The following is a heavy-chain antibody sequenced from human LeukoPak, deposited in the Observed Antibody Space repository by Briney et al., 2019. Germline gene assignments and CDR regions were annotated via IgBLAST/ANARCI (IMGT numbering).Heavy chain of an antibody. CDR1: GFTFSSYA. CDR3: AKEPIEVAGSYYFDY. CDR2: ISGSGGGT. V-gene: IGHV3-23*01. D-gene: IGHD6-19*01. Sequence: GGSLRLSCAASGFTFSSYAMSWVRQAPGKGLEWVSAISGSGGGTYYADSMRGRFTISRDNSKNTLYLQMNSLRAEDTAVYYCAKEPIEVAGSYYFDYWGQGTLVTVS. J-gene: IGHJ4*02.